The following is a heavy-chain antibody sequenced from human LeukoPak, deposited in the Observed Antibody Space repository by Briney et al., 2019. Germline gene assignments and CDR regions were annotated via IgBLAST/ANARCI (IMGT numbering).Heavy chain of an antibody. Sequence: ASVKVSCKASGYTFTSYGISWVRQAPGQGLEWMGWISAYNGNTNYAQKLQGRVTMTTDTSTSTAYMELRSLRSDDTAVYYCARANSNSYYYYYYMVVWGKGTTVTVSS. CDR2: ISAYNGNT. CDR1: GYTFTSYG. V-gene: IGHV1-18*01. CDR3: ARANSNSYYYYYYMVV. J-gene: IGHJ6*03. D-gene: IGHD4-11*01.